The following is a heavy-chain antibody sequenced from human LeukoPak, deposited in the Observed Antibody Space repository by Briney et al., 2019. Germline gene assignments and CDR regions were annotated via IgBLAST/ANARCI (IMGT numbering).Heavy chain of an antibody. D-gene: IGHD2-8*01. CDR2: IYYSGDA. V-gene: IGHV4-59*08. J-gene: IGHJ2*01. Sequence: SEALSLTCTESGGSISNYYWSWRRQPLRERGEWIGQIYYSGDANYNPSLTCRFTISLDTSKNQFSLKLSSVTAADTAVYYCARSRINAGWYFDLWGRGALVTVSS. CDR1: GGSISNYY. CDR3: ARSRINAGWYFDL.